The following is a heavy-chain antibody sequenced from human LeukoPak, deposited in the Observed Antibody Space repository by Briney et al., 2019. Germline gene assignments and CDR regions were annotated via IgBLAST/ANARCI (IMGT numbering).Heavy chain of an antibody. CDR2: LYYPGST. D-gene: IGHD2-2*01. CDR3: ARYGLSGLSEINAFDI. J-gene: IGHJ3*02. CDR1: RGSITHSNYY. Sequence: SETLSVTCTVSRGSITHSNYYWGWIRQPPGKGLEWIGSLYYPGSTYYSPSLKSRVTISLHTPKNQFSLRLTSVTAADTAVYYCARYGLSGLSEINAFDIWGQGTMVTVSS. V-gene: IGHV4-39*07.